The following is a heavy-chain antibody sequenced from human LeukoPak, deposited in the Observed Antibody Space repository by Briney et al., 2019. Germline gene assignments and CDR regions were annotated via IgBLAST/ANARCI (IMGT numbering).Heavy chain of an antibody. CDR1: GYTFTGYY. D-gene: IGHD6-13*01. V-gene: IGHV1-2*02. CDR3: AREGIAAAGIQH. CDR2: INPNSGGT. J-gene: IGHJ1*01. Sequence: ASVKVSCKASGYTFTGYYTHWVRQAPGQGLEWMGWINPNSGGTNYAQKFQGRVTMTRDTPISTAYMELSRLRSDDTAVYYCAREGIAAAGIQHWGQGTLVTVSS.